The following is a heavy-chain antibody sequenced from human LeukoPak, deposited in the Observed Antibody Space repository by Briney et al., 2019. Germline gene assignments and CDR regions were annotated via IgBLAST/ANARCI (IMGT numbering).Heavy chain of an antibody. V-gene: IGHV1-2*02. CDR1: GYTFTGYY. J-gene: IGHJ4*02. CDR3: ARPDSSGWYVVGNFDY. D-gene: IGHD6-19*01. Sequence: ASVKVSCKASGYTFTGYYMHWVRQAPGQGLEWMGWINPNSGGTNYAQKFQGRVTMTRDTSISTAYMELSRLRSDDTAVYYCARPDSSGWYVVGNFDYWGQGTLVTVSS. CDR2: INPNSGGT.